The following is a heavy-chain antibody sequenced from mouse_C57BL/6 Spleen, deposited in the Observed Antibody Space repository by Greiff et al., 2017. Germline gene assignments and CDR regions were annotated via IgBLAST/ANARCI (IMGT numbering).Heavy chain of an antibody. CDR2: ISSGGDYI. CDR1: GFTFSSYA. J-gene: IGHJ2*01. Sequence: EVKLVESGEGLVKPGGSLKLSCAASGFTFSSYAMSWVRQTPEKRLEWVAYISSGGDYIYYADTVKGRFTISRDNARNTLYLQMSSLKSEDTAMYYCSRDGIYYYGSSYDYFDYWGQGTTLTVSS. D-gene: IGHD1-1*01. V-gene: IGHV5-9-1*02. CDR3: SRDGIYYYGSSYDYFDY.